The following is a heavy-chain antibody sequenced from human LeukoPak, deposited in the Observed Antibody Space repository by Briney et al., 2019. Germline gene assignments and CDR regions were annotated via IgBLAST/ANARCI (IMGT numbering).Heavy chain of an antibody. CDR3: ANLLRDVTIYDF. CDR1: GFTFSSYS. CDR2: ISSSSSTI. Sequence: PGGSLRLSCAASGFTFSSYSMNWVRQAPGKGLEWVSYISSSSSTIYYADSVKGRFTISRDNAKNSLFLQMNSLRAEDAAFYYCANLLRDVTIYDFWGHGTLVTVSS. D-gene: IGHD5-24*01. J-gene: IGHJ4*01. V-gene: IGHV3-48*04.